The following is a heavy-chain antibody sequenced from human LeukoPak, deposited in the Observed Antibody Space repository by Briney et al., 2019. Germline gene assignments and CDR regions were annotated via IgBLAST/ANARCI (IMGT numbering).Heavy chain of an antibody. CDR1: GYTFTGYY. Sequence: ASVKVSCKASGYTFTGYYMHWVRQAPGQGPEWMGWINPNSGGTNYAQKFQGRVTMTRDTSISTAYMELSRLRSDDTAVYYCARVVRHTAMVPGDFDYWGQGTLVTVSS. V-gene: IGHV1-2*02. CDR2: INPNSGGT. D-gene: IGHD5-18*01. J-gene: IGHJ4*02. CDR3: ARVVRHTAMVPGDFDY.